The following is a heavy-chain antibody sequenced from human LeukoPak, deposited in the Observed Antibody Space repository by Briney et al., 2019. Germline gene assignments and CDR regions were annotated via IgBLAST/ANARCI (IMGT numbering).Heavy chain of an antibody. CDR1: GFTLSSYA. D-gene: IGHD3-10*01. CDR2: ISYDGSNK. J-gene: IGHJ5*02. V-gene: IGHV3-30*04. CDR3: ARGLWFGELSTEP. Sequence: GRSLRLSCAASGFTLSSYAMHWVRQAPGKGLEWVAVISYDGSNKYYADSVKGRFTISRDNSKNTLYLQMNSLRAEDTAVYYCARGLWFGELSTEPWGQGTLVTVSS.